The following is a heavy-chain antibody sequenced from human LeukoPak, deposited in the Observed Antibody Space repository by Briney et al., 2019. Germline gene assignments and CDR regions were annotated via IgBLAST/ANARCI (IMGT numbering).Heavy chain of an antibody. D-gene: IGHD3-22*01. CDR2: IYYSGST. CDR1: GGSFSGYY. V-gene: IGHV4-59*08. J-gene: IGHJ5*02. CDR3: ARHPSSGYSNWFDP. Sequence: SETLSLTCAVYGGSFSGYYWSWIRQPPGKGLEWIGYIYYSGSTNYNPSLKSRVTISVDTSKNQFSLKLSSVTAADTAVYYCARHPSSGYSNWFDPWGQGTLVTVSS.